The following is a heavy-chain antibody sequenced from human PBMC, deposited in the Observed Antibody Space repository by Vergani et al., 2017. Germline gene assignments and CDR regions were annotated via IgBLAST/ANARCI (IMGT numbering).Heavy chain of an antibody. CDR1: GYSLSTSVVG. V-gene: IGHV2-5*01. CDR3: AHRRGXMVRGVIPFEGYDY. J-gene: IGHJ4*02. D-gene: IGHD3-10*01. Sequence: QITLKESGPTLVKPTQTLPLTCTFSGYSLSTSVVGVGWIRQPPGTALEWLALIYWNDDKRYSPSLKSRLTITKETSKNQVVLTMTNMDPVDTATYYCAHRRGXMVRGVIPFEGYDYWGQGTLVTVSS. CDR2: IYWNDDK.